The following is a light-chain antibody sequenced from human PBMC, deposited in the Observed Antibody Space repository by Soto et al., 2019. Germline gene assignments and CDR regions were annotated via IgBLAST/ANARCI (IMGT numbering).Light chain of an antibody. Sequence: QSVLTQPPSASATPGQRVTISCSGSSSNIGTNYVYWYQHLPGTAPKLLIYRNDQRPSGVPDRFSGSMSGTAASLAIGGLRSEDEADYYCAAWDDSLNGWVFGGGTKLTVL. J-gene: IGLJ3*02. V-gene: IGLV1-47*01. CDR1: SSNIGTNY. CDR3: AAWDDSLNGWV. CDR2: RND.